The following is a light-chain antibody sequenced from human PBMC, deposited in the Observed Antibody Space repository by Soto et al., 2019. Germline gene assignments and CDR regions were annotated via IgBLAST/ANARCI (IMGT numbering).Light chain of an antibody. CDR3: QQYQSLPVT. V-gene: IGKV4-1*01. Sequence: DIVMTQSPDSLSVSLGERATIKCRSSQSVLHRSNGNNYIAWYQQKPGQPPKLLIYWSSTRDSGVPDRFIGSWSGTDFTLTVSSLQAEDVAFYYCQQYQSLPVTFGPGTKVHIE. CDR1: QSVLHRSNGNNY. J-gene: IGKJ3*01. CDR2: WSS.